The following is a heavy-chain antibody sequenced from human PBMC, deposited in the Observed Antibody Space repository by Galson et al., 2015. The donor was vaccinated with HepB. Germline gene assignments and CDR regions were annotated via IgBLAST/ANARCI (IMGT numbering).Heavy chain of an antibody. Sequence: SVKVSCKASGYTFTGYYMHWVRQAPGQGLEWMGWINPNSGGTNYAQKFQGRVTMTRDTSISTAYMELSRLRSDDTAVYYCARDQVTVTLFDYWGQGTLVTVSS. CDR1: GYTFTGYY. CDR3: ARDQVTVTLFDY. V-gene: IGHV1-2*02. J-gene: IGHJ4*02. CDR2: INPNSGGT. D-gene: IGHD4-17*01.